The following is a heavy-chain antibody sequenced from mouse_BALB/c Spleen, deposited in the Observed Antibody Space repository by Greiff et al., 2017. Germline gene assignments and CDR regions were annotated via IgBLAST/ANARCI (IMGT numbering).Heavy chain of an antibody. CDR3: ARDDYRSFAY. D-gene: IGHD2-14*01. J-gene: IGHJ3*01. V-gene: IGHV2-9*02. Sequence: HVKLMESGPGLVAPSQSLSITCTVSGFSLTSYGVHWVRQPPGKGLEWLGVIWAGGSTNYNSALMSRLSISKDNSKSQVFLKMNSLQTDDTAMYYCARDDYRSFAYWGQGTLVTVSA. CDR1: GFSLTSYG. CDR2: IWAGGST.